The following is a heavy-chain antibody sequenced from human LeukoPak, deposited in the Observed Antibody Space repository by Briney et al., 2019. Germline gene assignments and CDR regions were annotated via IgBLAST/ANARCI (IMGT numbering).Heavy chain of an antibody. J-gene: IGHJ4*02. D-gene: IGHD3-22*01. CDR2: INHSGST. Sequence: PSETLSLTCAVYGGSFSGYYWSWIRQPPGKGLEWIGEINHSGSTNYNPSLKSRVTISVDTSKNQFSLKLSSVTAADTAVYYCAPGGPYYYDSSGAWGQGTLVTVSS. CDR1: GGSFSGYY. CDR3: APGGPYYYDSSGA. V-gene: IGHV4-34*01.